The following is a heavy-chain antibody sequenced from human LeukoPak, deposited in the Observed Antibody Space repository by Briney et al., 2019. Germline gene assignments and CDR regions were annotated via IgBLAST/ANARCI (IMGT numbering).Heavy chain of an antibody. J-gene: IGHJ5*02. CDR2: INSDGSRT. Sequence: PGRPLRLSCAASGFTFSSYWMHWVRQAPGKGLVWVSRINSDGSRTNYADSVKGRFTISRDNAKNTLYLQMNSLRAEDTAVYYCATSSGSYRLDPWGQGTLVTVSS. V-gene: IGHV3-74*01. CDR1: GFTFSSYW. D-gene: IGHD1-26*01. CDR3: ATSSGSYRLDP.